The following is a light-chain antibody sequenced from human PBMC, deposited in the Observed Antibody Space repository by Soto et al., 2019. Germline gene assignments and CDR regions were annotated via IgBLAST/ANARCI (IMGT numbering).Light chain of an antibody. CDR2: LNSDGSH. V-gene: IGLV4-69*01. CDR1: SGHSTFA. Sequence: QAVVTQSPSASASRGASVRLTCTLSSGHSTFAIAWHQQQPETGPRYLMKLNSDGSHTKGDGIPDRFSGSSSGAERYLTISGLQSEDEADYYCQTWGTGIQIFGGGTKLTVL. J-gene: IGLJ2*01. CDR3: QTWGTGIQI.